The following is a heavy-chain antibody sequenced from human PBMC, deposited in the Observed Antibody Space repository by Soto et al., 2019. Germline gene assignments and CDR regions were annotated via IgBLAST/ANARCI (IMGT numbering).Heavy chain of an antibody. CDR1: GGSISSYY. CDR2: IFYSGST. CDR3: ASMIGDPVLSFDS. D-gene: IGHD3-10*02. Sequence: QVQLQESGPGLVKPSETLSLTCTVSGGSISSYYWSWIRQPPGKGLEWIGFIFYSGSTSCNPSLKRRVTISIDTSEYQFSLKLNSVTAADTAVYYCASMIGDPVLSFDSWGQGTLVAVSS. V-gene: IGHV4-59*01. J-gene: IGHJ5*01.